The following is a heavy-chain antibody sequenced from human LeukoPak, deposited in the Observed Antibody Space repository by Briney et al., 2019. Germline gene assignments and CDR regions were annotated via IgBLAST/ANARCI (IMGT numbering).Heavy chain of an antibody. V-gene: IGHV3-23*01. CDR2: IGGSGGDT. D-gene: IGHD3/OR15-3a*01. Sequence: GGSLRLSCVVSGFTFSTYAMSWVRQAPGKGLEWVSGIGGSGGDTFYADSVRGRFTVSRDNSKNTLFLQIDSLRTEDTAVYYCVPLGGLGCYQYGMDVWGRGTTVTVSS. J-gene: IGHJ6*02. CDR3: VPLGGLGCYQYGMDV. CDR1: GFTFSTYA.